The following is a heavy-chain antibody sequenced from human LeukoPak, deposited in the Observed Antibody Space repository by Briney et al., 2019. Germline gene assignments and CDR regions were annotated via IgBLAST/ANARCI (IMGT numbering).Heavy chain of an antibody. D-gene: IGHD2-2*01. CDR3: AKGRPLSKPAAIGYYFDY. Sequence: GGSLRLSCAASGFTFSSYAMSWVRQAPGKGLEWVSAISGSGGSTYHAGSVKGRFTISRDNSKNTLYLQMNSLRAEDTAVYYCAKGRPLSKPAAIGYYFDYWGQGTLVTVSS. CDR2: ISGSGGST. J-gene: IGHJ4*02. V-gene: IGHV3-23*01. CDR1: GFTFSSYA.